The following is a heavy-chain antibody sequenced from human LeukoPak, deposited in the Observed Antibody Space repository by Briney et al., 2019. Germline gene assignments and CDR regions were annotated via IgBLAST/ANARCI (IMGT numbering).Heavy chain of an antibody. V-gene: IGHV4-39*01. J-gene: IGHJ4*02. CDR1: GGSISTRSYY. D-gene: IGHD3-9*01. CDR3: AAPDILTGLKSFDY. Sequence: SETLSLTCTVSGGSISTRSYYWGWIRQPPGKGLEWLGSIYYSGSTYYNPSLKSRVTISVDTSKNQFSLKLSSVSAADSAVYYCAAPDILTGLKSFDYWGQGTLVTVSS. CDR2: IYYSGST.